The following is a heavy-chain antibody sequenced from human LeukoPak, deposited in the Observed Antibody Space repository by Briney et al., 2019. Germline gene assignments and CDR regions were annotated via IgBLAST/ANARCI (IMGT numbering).Heavy chain of an antibody. CDR3: ARHRRDYYDSSGYSPFDY. CDR2: IYPGDSDT. V-gene: IGHV5-51*01. D-gene: IGHD3-22*01. CDR1: GSRFTSYW. Sequence: GESLKISCKGSGSRFTSYWIGWVRQMPGKGLEWMGIIYPGDSDTRYSPSFQGQVTISADKSISTAYLQWSSLKASDTAMYYCARHRRDYYDSSGYSPFDYGGQGTLVTVS. J-gene: IGHJ4*02.